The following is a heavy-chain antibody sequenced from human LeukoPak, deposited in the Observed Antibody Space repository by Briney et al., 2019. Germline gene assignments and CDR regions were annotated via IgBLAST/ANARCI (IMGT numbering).Heavy chain of an antibody. D-gene: IGHD6-13*01. CDR2: LFSGGNT. V-gene: IGHV3-53*01. J-gene: IGHJ4*02. CDR1: GFSVSNNY. CDR3: AKDVGSSWSYYFDY. Sequence: PGGSLRLSCAASGFSVSNNYMSWVRQAPGKGLEWVSVLFSGGNTYYADSVKGRFTISRDNSKNTLYLQMNSLRAEDTAVYYCAKDVGSSWSYYFDYWGQGTLVTVSS.